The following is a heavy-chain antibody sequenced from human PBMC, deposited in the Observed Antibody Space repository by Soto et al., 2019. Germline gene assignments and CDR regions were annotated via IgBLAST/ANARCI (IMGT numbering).Heavy chain of an antibody. CDR1: GGTFSSYA. Sequence: SVKVSCKASGGTFSSYAISWVRQAPGQGLDWMGGIIPILGTANYAQKFQGRVTITADESTSTAYMELSSLRSEDTAVYYCARVSVTMIVVDVAFDIWGQGTMVTVSS. D-gene: IGHD3-22*01. J-gene: IGHJ3*02. V-gene: IGHV1-69*13. CDR3: ARVSVTMIVVDVAFDI. CDR2: IIPILGTA.